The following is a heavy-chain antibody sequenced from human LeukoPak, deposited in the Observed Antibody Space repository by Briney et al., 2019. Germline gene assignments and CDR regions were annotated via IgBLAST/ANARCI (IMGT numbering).Heavy chain of an antibody. D-gene: IGHD3-22*01. CDR3: AKDGPHYYDSSGYIDY. CDR1: GFTCSSYA. V-gene: IGHV3-23*01. Sequence: GGSLRLSCAASGFTCSSYAMSWVRQAPGKGLEWVSDISGSGGSTYYADSVKGRFTISRDNSKNTLYLQMNSLRAEDTAVYYCAKDGPHYYDSSGYIDYWGQGTLVTVSS. CDR2: ISGSGGST. J-gene: IGHJ4*02.